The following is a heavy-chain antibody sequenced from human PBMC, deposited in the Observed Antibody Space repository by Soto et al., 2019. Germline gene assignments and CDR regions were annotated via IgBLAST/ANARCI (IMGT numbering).Heavy chain of an antibody. J-gene: IGHJ5*02. CDR1: GDSVSGDSAA. CDR2: TYYRSRWYN. D-gene: IGHD2-15*01. CDR3: AREGYCSGGSCYSVVDP. V-gene: IGHV6-1*01. Sequence: PSQTLSLTCAISGDSVSGDSAAWNWVRLSPSRSLEWLARTYYRSRWYNDYAVSVRSRITVNADTSKNQFSLQLNSVTPEDTAVYYCAREGYCSGGSCYSVVDPWGQGTLVTVS.